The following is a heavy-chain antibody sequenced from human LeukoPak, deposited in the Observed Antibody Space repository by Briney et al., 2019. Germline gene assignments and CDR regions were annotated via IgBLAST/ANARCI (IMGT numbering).Heavy chain of an antibody. Sequence: AGGSLRLSCSASGFTVSSNYMNWARQAPGKGLEWVSVIYSGGSTYYTDSVKGRFTISRDNSKNTLYLQMNSLRVEDTAVYYCARFNYYDSSGHFDYWGQGTLVTVSS. V-gene: IGHV3-66*01. CDR2: IYSGGST. CDR3: ARFNYYDSSGHFDY. D-gene: IGHD3-22*01. J-gene: IGHJ4*02. CDR1: GFTVSSNY.